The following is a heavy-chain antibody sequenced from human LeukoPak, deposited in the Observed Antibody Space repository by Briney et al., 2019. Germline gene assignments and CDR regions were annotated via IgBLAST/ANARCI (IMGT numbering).Heavy chain of an antibody. D-gene: IGHD1-26*01. CDR3: ARDISGSYGEFDY. CDR2: IYYSGST. J-gene: IGHJ4*02. CDR1: GGSISSYY. V-gene: IGHV4-59*01. Sequence: KTSETLSLTCTVSGGSISSYYWSWIRQLPGKGLEWIGYIYYSGSTNYNPSLKSRVTISVDTSKNQFSLKLSSVTAADTAVYYCARDISGSYGEFDYWGQGTLVTVSS.